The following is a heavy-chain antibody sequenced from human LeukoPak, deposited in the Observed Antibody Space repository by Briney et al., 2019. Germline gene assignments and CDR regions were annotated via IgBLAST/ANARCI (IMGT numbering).Heavy chain of an antibody. CDR2: MYYSGST. CDR3: ASNRPSQQLVLAFDI. D-gene: IGHD6-13*01. J-gene: IGHJ3*02. Sequence: SETLSLTCTVSGVSISRGDYYWGWIRQPRGKGLEWIGYMYYSGSTYDNPCLKRRFTITVATSKNQFSLRLSSVTAADTAVYYCASNRPSQQLVLAFDIWGQGTMVTVSS. CDR1: GVSISRGDYY. V-gene: IGHV4-30-4*01.